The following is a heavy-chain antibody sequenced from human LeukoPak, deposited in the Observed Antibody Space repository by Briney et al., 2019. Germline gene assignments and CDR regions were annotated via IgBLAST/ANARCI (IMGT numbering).Heavy chain of an antibody. V-gene: IGHV4-30-4*01. J-gene: IGHJ4*02. CDR2: IYDSGNT. CDR3: AKDLAGSGSYSFDY. D-gene: IGHD1-26*01. CDR1: GGSISSGDYY. Sequence: PSQTLSLTCTVSGGSISSGDYYWTWVRQPPGKGLEWIGYIYDSGNTFYNPSLKSRVTMSVDTSKNQFSLKLSSVTAADTAVYYCAKDLAGSGSYSFDYWGQGTLVTVSS.